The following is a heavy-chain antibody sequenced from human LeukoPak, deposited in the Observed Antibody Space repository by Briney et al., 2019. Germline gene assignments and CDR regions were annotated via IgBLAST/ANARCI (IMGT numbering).Heavy chain of an antibody. CDR2: INPNSGGT. J-gene: IGHJ4*02. D-gene: IGHD2-2*02. V-gene: IGHV1-2*02. Sequence: APVKVSCKASGYTFTGYYMHWVRQAPGQGLEWMGWINPNSGGTNYAQKFQGRVTMTRDTSISTAYMELSRLRSDDTAVYYCAREYCSSTSCYNDVPDYWGQGTLVTVSS. CDR3: AREYCSSTSCYNDVPDY. CDR1: GYTFTGYY.